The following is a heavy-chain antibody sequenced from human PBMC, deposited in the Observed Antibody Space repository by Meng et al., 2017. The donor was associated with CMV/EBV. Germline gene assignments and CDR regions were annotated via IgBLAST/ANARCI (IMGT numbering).Heavy chain of an antibody. D-gene: IGHD3-22*01. J-gene: IGHJ4*02. CDR1: GFTFSSYG. Sequence: GGSLRLSCAASGFTFSSYGMHWVRQAPGKGLEWVAFIRYDGSNKYYADSVKGRFTISRDNSKNTLYLQMNSLRAEDTAVYYCARDVYYYDSSGYYIDYWGQGTLVTVSS. V-gene: IGHV3-30*02. CDR2: IRYDGSNK. CDR3: ARDVYYYDSSGYYIDY.